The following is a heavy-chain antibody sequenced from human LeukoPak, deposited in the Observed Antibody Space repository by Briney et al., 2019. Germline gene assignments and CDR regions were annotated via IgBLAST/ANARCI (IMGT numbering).Heavy chain of an antibody. CDR1: GFTFSSYG. CDR3: ARDLGSGSYYPDY. Sequence: PGGSLRLSCAASGFTFSSYGMHWVRQAPGKGLEWVAVIWYDGSNKYYADSVKGRFTISRDNSKNTLYLQMNSLRAEDTAVYYCARDLGSGSYYPDYWGQGTLVTVSS. V-gene: IGHV3-33*01. CDR2: IWYDGSNK. D-gene: IGHD1-26*01. J-gene: IGHJ4*02.